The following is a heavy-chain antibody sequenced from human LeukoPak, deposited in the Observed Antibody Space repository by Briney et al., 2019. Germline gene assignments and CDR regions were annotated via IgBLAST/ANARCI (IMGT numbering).Heavy chain of an antibody. D-gene: IGHD6-19*01. CDR3: ASGIQWLEY. CDR1: GFTFSSYA. Sequence: GRSLRLSCSASGFTFSSYAMHWVRQAPGKGLEWVAVISYDGSNKYYADSVKVRFTISIDNSKNTLYLQMNSLRAKDTVVCRCASGIQWLEYWGQGTLVTVSS. CDR2: ISYDGSNK. J-gene: IGHJ4*02. V-gene: IGHV3-30*04.